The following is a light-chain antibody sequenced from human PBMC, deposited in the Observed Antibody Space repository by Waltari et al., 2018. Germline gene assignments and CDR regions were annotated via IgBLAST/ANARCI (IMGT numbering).Light chain of an antibody. CDR2: DVN. V-gene: IGLV2-14*01. CDR1: NSDVGAYNY. Sequence: QSALTQPASVSGSPGQSITISCAGTNSDVGAYNYVSWYQQHPGKAPKLMIYDVNSRPDDISDRFSGSKSGNTASLTISGLQTEDEADYYCVSYASGSTSVIFGGGTRLTVL. CDR3: VSYASGSTSVI. J-gene: IGLJ2*01.